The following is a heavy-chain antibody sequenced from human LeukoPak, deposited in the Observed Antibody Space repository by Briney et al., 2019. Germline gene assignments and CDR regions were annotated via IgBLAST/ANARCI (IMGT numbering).Heavy chain of an antibody. Sequence: PSETLSLTCAVYGGSFSGYYWGWIRQPPGKGLEWIGSIYYSGSTYYNPSLKSRVTISVDTSKNQFSLKLSSVTAADTAVYYCASRYDYSNYIGYWGQGTLVTVSS. CDR1: GGSFSGYY. V-gene: IGHV4-39*01. CDR3: ASRYDYSNYIGY. J-gene: IGHJ4*02. D-gene: IGHD4-11*01. CDR2: IYYSGST.